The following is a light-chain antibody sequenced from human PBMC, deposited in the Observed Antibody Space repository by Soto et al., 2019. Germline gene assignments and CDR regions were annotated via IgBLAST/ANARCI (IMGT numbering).Light chain of an antibody. J-gene: IGKJ4*02. CDR1: QSVSNY. CDR3: QQHINWHT. CDR2: DAS. Sequence: EVVFTQSPGTLSLSPGGRATLSSRAGQSVSNYLAWYQQKPGQAPRLLIYDASNRATGIPARFSCSGSGTDFTLTISSLEPEEFAVYYCQQHINWHTVGRGTKVEIK. V-gene: IGKV3-11*01.